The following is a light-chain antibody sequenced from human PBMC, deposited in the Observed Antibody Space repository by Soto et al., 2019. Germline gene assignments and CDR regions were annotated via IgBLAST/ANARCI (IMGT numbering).Light chain of an antibody. CDR1: SGSVSTSNY. Sequence: QTVVTQEPSFSVSPGGTVTLTCGLSSGSVSTSNYPSWYQQTPGQAPRTLIYSINTRSSGVPDRFSGSILGNKAALTITGAQADDECDYYCVLYVESAIWVFGGGTKLTVL. V-gene: IGLV8-61*01. CDR2: SIN. CDR3: VLYVESAIWV. J-gene: IGLJ3*02.